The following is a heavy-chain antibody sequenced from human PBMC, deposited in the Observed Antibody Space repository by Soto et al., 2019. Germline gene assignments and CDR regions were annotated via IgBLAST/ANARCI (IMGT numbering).Heavy chain of an antibody. D-gene: IGHD2-15*01. Sequence: GASVKVSCKASGYTFTSYGISWVRQAPGQGLEWMGWISAYNGNTNYAQKLQGRVTMTTDTSTSTAYMELSSLRSEDTAVYYCARDRHCSGGSCYFGGMDVWGQGTTVTVSS. V-gene: IGHV1-18*01. J-gene: IGHJ6*02. CDR3: ARDRHCSGGSCYFGGMDV. CDR2: ISAYNGNT. CDR1: GYTFTSYG.